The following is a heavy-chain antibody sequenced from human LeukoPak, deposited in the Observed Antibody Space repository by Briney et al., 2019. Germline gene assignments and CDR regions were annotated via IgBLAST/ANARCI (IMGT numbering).Heavy chain of an antibody. CDR1: GFTFSSNW. J-gene: IGHJ4*02. D-gene: IGHD3-9*01. CDR2: INPSGSFT. Sequence: GGSLRLSCAASGFTFSSNWMHWVRQVPGKGLVWVSLINPSGSFTTYADSVKGRFTISRDNAKNRLYMQMNSLRVEDTAVYYCARVHPYYDILTGYPLDSWGQGTLVTVSS. CDR3: ARVHPYYDILTGYPLDS. V-gene: IGHV3-74*01.